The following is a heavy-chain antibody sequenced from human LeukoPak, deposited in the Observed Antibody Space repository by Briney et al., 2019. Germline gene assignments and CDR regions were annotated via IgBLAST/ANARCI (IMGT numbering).Heavy chain of an antibody. CDR1: GFTFSSYA. V-gene: IGHV3-23*01. Sequence: PGGSLRLSCAASGFTFSSYAMSWVRQAPGKGLEWVSAISGSGGSTYYADSVKGRFTISRDNSKNTLYLQMNSLRAEATAVYYCANWAINDEDDFWSGYFDYWGQGTLVTVSS. CDR2: ISGSGGST. D-gene: IGHD3-3*01. J-gene: IGHJ4*02. CDR3: ANWAINDEDDFWSGYFDY.